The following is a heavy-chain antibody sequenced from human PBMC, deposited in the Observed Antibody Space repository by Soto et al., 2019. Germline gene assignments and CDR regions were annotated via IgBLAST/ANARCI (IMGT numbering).Heavy chain of an antibody. CDR3: ARRNYFYAWDV. Sequence: SETLSLTCAVSGGSFSGYYWGWVRQPPGKGLEWVGEINYSGSTNYNPSLKRRVTISVDTSKNQVSLKVTSVTAADTAMYYCARRNYFYAWDVWGQGTTVTVSS. V-gene: IGHV4-34*01. CDR1: GGSFSGYY. J-gene: IGHJ6*02. CDR2: INYSGST.